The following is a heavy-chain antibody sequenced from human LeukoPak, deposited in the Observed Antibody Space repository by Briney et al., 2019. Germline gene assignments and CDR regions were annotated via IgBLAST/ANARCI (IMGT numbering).Heavy chain of an antibody. D-gene: IGHD3-22*01. CDR3: ARDMGYYDSSGYRVGAFDI. CDR1: GGSISSYY. V-gene: IGHV4-59*01. CDR2: IYYSGST. Sequence: PSETLSLTCTVSGGSISSYYWSWIRQPPGKGLEWIGYIYYSGSTNYNPSLKSRVTISVDTSENQFSLKLSSVTAADTAVYYCARDMGYYDSSGYRVGAFDIWGQGTMVTVSS. J-gene: IGHJ3*02.